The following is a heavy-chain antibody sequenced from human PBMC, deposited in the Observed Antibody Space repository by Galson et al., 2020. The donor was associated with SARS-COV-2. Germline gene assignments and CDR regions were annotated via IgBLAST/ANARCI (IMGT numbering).Heavy chain of an antibody. CDR1: GFNVSSNY. J-gene: IGHJ4*02. V-gene: IGHV3-66*01. CDR3: ARDYRDIV. Sequence: GEALKTSCAASGFNVSSNYMSWVRPAPGKGLEWVSVIYSGGNTYYADSVKGRFTHSRDNSKNTLDLQMNSLRAEDTAVYYCARDYRDIVWGQGTLVTVSS. CDR2: IYSGGNT. D-gene: IGHD2-15*01.